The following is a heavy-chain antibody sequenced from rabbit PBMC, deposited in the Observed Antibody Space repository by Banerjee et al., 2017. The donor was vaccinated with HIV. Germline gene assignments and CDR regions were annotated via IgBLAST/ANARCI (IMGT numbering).Heavy chain of an antibody. CDR3: ARDLAGVIGWNFGL. J-gene: IGHJ3*01. Sequence: QSLEESGGDLVKPGASLTLTCTASGFSFSSAYDMCWVRQAPGKGLEWIGHIYTGSSSDTYYATWAKGRFTISRTSSTTVALQMTSLTAADTASYFCARDLAGVIGWNFGLWGQGTLVTVS. CDR1: GFSFSSAYD. CDR2: IYTGSSSDT. V-gene: IGHV1S40*01. D-gene: IGHD4-1*01.